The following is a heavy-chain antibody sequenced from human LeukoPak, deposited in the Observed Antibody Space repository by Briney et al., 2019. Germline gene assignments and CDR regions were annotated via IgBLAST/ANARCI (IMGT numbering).Heavy chain of an antibody. V-gene: IGHV4-59*01. J-gene: IGHJ4*02. CDR3: ARGAGWWDY. Sequence: SETLSLTCSVSGGSMSGNYGSWIRQPPGQGLEWIGYIYYSGNTNYNPSLKSRVTISIDTSKNQFSLKLNSVTAADTALYYCARGAGWWDYWGQGTLVTVSS. D-gene: IGHD6-19*01. CDR1: GGSMSGNY. CDR2: IYYSGNT.